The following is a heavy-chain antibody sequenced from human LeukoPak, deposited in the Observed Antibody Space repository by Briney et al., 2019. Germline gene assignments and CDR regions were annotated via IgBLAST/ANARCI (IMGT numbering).Heavy chain of an antibody. Sequence: SETLSLTCTVSGGSISSYYWSWIRLPPGKGLEWIGDIYYSGSTNYNPSLKSRVTISVDTSKNQFSLKLSSVTAADTAVYYCARVGHYYDSSGYHLFDYWGQGTLVTVSS. D-gene: IGHD3-22*01. CDR1: GGSISSYY. CDR2: IYYSGST. V-gene: IGHV4-59*01. CDR3: ARVGHYYDSSGYHLFDY. J-gene: IGHJ4*02.